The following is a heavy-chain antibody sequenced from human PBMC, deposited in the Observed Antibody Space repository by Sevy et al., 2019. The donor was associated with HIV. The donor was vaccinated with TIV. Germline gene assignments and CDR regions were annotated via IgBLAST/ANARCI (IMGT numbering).Heavy chain of an antibody. J-gene: IGHJ3*01. D-gene: IGHD2-15*01. CDR3: ARVRSDSLLDAFDL. Sequence: ASVKVSCKASGGTFSSYAISWVRQAPGQGLEWMGGIIPIFGPANYAQKFQGRVTMTADESTSTAYMELSSLRSEDTDVYYCARVRSDSLLDAFDLWGHGTMVTVSS. V-gene: IGHV1-69*13. CDR2: IIPIFGPA. CDR1: GGTFSSYA.